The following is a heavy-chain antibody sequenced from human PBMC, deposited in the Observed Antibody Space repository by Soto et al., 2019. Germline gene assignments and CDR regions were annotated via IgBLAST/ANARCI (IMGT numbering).Heavy chain of an antibody. CDR1: GFXFSSYW. J-gene: IGHJ5*02. CDR2: IKQDGSEK. D-gene: IGHD6-6*01. V-gene: IGHV3-7*01. CDR3: ARSIAARLNWFDP. Sequence: GGSLRLSCAASGFXFSSYWMSWVRQAPGKGLEWVANIKQDGSEKYYVDSVKGRFTISRDNAKNSLYLQMNSLRAEDTAVYYCARSIAARLNWFDPWGQGTLVTVSS.